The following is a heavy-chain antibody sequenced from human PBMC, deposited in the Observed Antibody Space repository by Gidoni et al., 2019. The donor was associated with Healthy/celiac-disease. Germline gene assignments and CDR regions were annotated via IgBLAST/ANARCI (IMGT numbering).Heavy chain of an antibody. CDR2: ISYDGSNK. D-gene: IGHD1-20*01. CDR1: GFTLCSYP. V-gene: IGHV3-30*01. J-gene: IGHJ3*02. CDR3: AREGITGTTDAFDI. Sequence: QVQLVESGGGVVQPGRSLSLPCEASGFTLCSYPMHWVRQAPGKGLELLAVISYDGSNKYYADSVNGRFTISSDNSKNTLYLQMNSLRAEDTAVYYCAREGITGTTDAFDIWGQGTMVTVSS.